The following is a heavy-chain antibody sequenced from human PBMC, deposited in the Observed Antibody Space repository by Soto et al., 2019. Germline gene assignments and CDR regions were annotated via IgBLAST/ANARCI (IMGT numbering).Heavy chain of an antibody. CDR3: ARGGNYCSSTSCHYYYYGMDV. CDR1: GFTFSSYA. CDR2: ISYDGSNK. V-gene: IGHV3-30-3*01. D-gene: IGHD2-2*01. Sequence: PGGSLRLSCAASGFTFSSYAMHWVRQAPGKGLEWVAVISYDGSNKYYADSVKGRFTISRDNSKNTLYLQMNSLRAEDTAVYYCARGGNYCSSTSCHYYYYGMDVWGQGTTVTVSS. J-gene: IGHJ6*02.